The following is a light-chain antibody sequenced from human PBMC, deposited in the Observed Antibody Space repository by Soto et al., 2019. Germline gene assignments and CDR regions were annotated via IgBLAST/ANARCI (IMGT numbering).Light chain of an antibody. CDR3: ATWDDSLNGWV. J-gene: IGLJ3*02. CDR1: SSTVGGFNV. Sequence: QSVLTQPASVSGSPGQSITISCTGTSSTVGGFNVVSWYQQHPGKAPKVIISNNSQRPSGVPDRFSGSRSGTSASLAISGLQSEDEADYYCATWDDSLNGWVFGGGTKLTVL. CDR2: NNS. V-gene: IGLV2-14*02.